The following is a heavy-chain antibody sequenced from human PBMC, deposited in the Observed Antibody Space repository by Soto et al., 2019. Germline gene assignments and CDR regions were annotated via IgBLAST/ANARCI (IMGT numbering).Heavy chain of an antibody. D-gene: IGHD1-26*01. CDR2: INPSGGST. J-gene: IGHJ3*02. Sequence: ASVKVSCKASGYTFTRYYMHWVRQAPGQGLEWVGIINPSGGSTSYAQKFQGRVTMTRDTSTSTVYMELSSLRSEDTAVYYCARDRVVGATTGVFDIWGQGTMVTVSS. CDR1: GYTFTRYY. CDR3: ARDRVVGATTGVFDI. V-gene: IGHV1-46*01.